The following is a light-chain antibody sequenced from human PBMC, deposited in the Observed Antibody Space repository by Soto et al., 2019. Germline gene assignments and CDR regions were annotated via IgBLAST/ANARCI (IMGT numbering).Light chain of an antibody. V-gene: IGKV1-27*01. CDR2: AAS. CDR1: QAIRNF. CDR3: QKYSSVPV. J-gene: IGKJ3*01. Sequence: DIQMTQSPTSLSASVGDRVTITCRASQAIRNFVAWYQQKPGKPPKLLIYAASTLQSGVPSRFSGSGSGTDFTLTINSLQPEDVATYSCQKYSSVPVFGPGTKVEI.